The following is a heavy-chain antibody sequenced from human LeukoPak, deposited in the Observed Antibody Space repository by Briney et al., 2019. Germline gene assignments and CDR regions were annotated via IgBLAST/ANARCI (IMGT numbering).Heavy chain of an antibody. J-gene: IGHJ3*02. V-gene: IGHV4-4*07. CDR2: IYTRGST. CDR1: GGSISSGY. CDR3: ARENDAYYRAYDI. Sequence: SETLSLTCTVSGGSISSGYWSWIRQPAGKGLEGIGRIYTRGSTNYNPSLKSRVTMSVDTSKNQFFLKLSSATAADTAVYYCARENDAYYRAYDIWGQGTLVTVSS. D-gene: IGHD3-10*01.